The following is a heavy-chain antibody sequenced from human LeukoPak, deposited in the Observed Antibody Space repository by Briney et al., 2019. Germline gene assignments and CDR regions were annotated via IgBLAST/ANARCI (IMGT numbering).Heavy chain of an antibody. J-gene: IGHJ4*02. CDR1: GFTFSLYW. V-gene: IGHV3-74*01. Sequence: GRSLRLSCAASGFTFSLYWMHWVRETPGKGLVWVSRLNSDGSITTYADSVKGRFTISRDNAKNTLYLQMNSLRAEDTALYYCVREYCGGDCYTDFWGQGTLVTVSS. CDR2: LNSDGSIT. CDR3: VREYCGGDCYTDF. D-gene: IGHD2-21*02.